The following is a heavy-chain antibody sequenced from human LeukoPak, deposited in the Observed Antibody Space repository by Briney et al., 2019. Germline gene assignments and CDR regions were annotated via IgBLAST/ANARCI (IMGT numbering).Heavy chain of an antibody. J-gene: IGHJ4*02. CDR2: IYHSGST. CDR1: GYSISSGYY. CDR3: AGTKIRGVIPDY. Sequence: SETLSLTCTVSGYSISSGYYWGWIRQPPGKGLEWIGSIYHSGSTYYNPSLKSRVTISVDTSKNQFSLKLSSVTAADTAVYYCAGTKIRGVIPDYWGQGTLVTVSS. V-gene: IGHV4-38-2*02. D-gene: IGHD3-10*01.